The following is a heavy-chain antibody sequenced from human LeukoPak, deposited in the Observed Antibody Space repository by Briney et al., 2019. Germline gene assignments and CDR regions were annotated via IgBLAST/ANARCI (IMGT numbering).Heavy chain of an antibody. CDR1: GFTFNNYA. Sequence: PGGSLRLSCAASGFTFNNYAMTWVRQAPGKGLEWVSTISGSGAGTYYADSVKGRFTISRDNSKNTLYLQMSSLRVEDTAVYYCTKAAPFVYFDYWGQGTLVTVSS. CDR2: ISGSGAGT. CDR3: TKAAPFVYFDY. V-gene: IGHV3-23*01. D-gene: IGHD2/OR15-2a*01. J-gene: IGHJ4*02.